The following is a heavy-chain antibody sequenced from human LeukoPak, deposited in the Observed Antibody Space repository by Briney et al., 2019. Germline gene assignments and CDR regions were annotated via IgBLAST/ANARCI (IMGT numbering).Heavy chain of an antibody. J-gene: IGHJ4*02. CDR1: GFTFSSHW. V-gene: IGHV3-74*01. CDR2: INSDGSSI. CDR3: AKGPGSIAEGDY. Sequence: GGSLRLSCAASGFTFSSHWMHWVRQAPGKGLVWVSRINSDGSSISYADSVKGRFTISRDNAKNTLYLQMNSLRAEDTAVYYCAKGPGSIAEGDYWGQGTLVTVSS. D-gene: IGHD6-13*01.